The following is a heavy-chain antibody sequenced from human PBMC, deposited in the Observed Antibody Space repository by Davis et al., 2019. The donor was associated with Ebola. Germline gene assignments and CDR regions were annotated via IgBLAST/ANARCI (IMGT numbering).Heavy chain of an antibody. CDR2: IYPGDSDT. CDR1: GYSFTSYW. D-gene: IGHD4-11*01. Sequence: GGSLRLSCKGSGYSFTSYWIGWVRQMPGKGLEWMGIIYPGDSDTRYSPSFQGQVTISADKSISTAYLQWSSLKASDTAMYYCARHYSNSNWFDPWGQGTLVTVSS. CDR3: ARHYSNSNWFDP. V-gene: IGHV5-51*01. J-gene: IGHJ5*02.